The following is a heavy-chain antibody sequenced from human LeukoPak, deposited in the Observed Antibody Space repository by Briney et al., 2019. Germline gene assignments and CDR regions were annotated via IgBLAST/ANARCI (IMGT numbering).Heavy chain of an antibody. D-gene: IGHD3-9*01. CDR3: ARDIAGSYDILSGSNWFDP. Sequence: PGGSLRLSCAASGFTFSDYYMSWSRQAPGKGLEWVSYISSSGSTTYYADSVKGRFTISRDNAKNSLYLQMNSLRAEDTAAYYWARDIAGSYDILSGSNWFDPWGQGTLVTVSS. J-gene: IGHJ5*02. CDR2: ISSSGSTT. V-gene: IGHV3-11*01. CDR1: GFTFSDYY.